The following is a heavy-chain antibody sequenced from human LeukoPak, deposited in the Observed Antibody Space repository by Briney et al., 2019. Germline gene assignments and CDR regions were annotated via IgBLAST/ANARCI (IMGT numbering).Heavy chain of an antibody. V-gene: IGHV3-74*01. J-gene: IGHJ4*02. D-gene: IGHD1-26*01. CDR2: INTDGSST. CDR1: GSTFSSYW. Sequence: GGSLRLSCTASGSTFSSYWMHWVRQTPGKGLVWVSRINTDGSSTYYADSVGRFSISRDNSKNTLYLQMTSLRAEDTAVYYCGKEGRGMGAATIDYWGQGTLVTVSS. CDR3: GKEGRGMGAATIDY.